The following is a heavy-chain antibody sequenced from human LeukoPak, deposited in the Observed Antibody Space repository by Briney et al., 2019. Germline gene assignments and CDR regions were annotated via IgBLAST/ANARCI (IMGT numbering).Heavy chain of an antibody. V-gene: IGHV4-39*07. Sequence: SETLSLTCTVSGGSISSSSYYWGWIRQPPGKGLEWIGSIYYSGSTYYNPSLKSRVTISVDTSKNQFSLKLSSVTAADTAVYYCAREGWLQLNPSDDYWGQGTLVTVSS. CDR3: AREGWLQLNPSDDY. D-gene: IGHD5-24*01. CDR1: GGSISSSSYY. CDR2: IYYSGST. J-gene: IGHJ4*02.